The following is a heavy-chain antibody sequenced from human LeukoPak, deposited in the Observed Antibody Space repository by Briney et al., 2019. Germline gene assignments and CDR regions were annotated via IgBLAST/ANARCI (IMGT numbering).Heavy chain of an antibody. J-gene: IGHJ6*02. CDR3: ARDLTTVSAGMDV. CDR1: GFTFSSYG. D-gene: IGHD4-17*01. Sequence: GGSLRLSCAASGFTFSSYGMHWVRQAPGKGLEWVAVIWYDGSNKYYADSVKGRFTISRDNAKNSLYLQMNSLRAEDTAVYYCARDLTTVSAGMDVWGQGTTVTVSS. CDR2: IWYDGSNK. V-gene: IGHV3-33*01.